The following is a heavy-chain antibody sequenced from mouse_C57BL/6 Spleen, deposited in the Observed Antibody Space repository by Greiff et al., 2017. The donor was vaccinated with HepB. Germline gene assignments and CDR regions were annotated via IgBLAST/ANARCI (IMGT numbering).Heavy chain of an antibody. J-gene: IGHJ2*01. Sequence: EVKLVESGEGLVKPGGSLKLSCAASGFTFSSYAMSWVRQTPEKRLEWVAYISSGGDYIYYADTVKGRFTISRDNARNTLYLQMRSLKSEDTAMYYCTREGDYYGSRGFDYWGQGTTLTVSS. CDR1: GFTFSSYA. CDR3: TREGDYYGSRGFDY. V-gene: IGHV5-9-1*02. D-gene: IGHD1-1*01. CDR2: ISSGGDYI.